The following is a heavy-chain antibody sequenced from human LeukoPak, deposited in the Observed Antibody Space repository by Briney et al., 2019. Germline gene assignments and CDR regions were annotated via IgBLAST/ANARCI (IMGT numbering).Heavy chain of an antibody. Sequence: GGSLRLSCAASGFTFSSYSMNWVRQAPGKGLEWVSSISSSSSYIYYADSVKGRFTISRDNAKNSLYLQMNSLRAEDTAVYYCARGEVRGATFDYWGQGTLVTVSS. CDR1: GFTFSSYS. D-gene: IGHD5-12*01. J-gene: IGHJ4*02. CDR3: ARGEVRGATFDY. V-gene: IGHV3-21*01. CDR2: ISSSSSYI.